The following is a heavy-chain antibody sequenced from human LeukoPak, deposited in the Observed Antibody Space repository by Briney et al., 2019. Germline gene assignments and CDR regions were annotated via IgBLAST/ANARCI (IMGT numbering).Heavy chain of an antibody. CDR2: INPSGGST. D-gene: IGHD3-3*01. V-gene: IGHV1-46*01. J-gene: IGHJ4*02. CDR3: ARGPYDFWSGYPRDYFDY. Sequence: ASVKVSCKASGYTFSSYYMQWVRQAPGQGLEWMGIINPSGGSTTYAQKFQGRVTMTRDTSTSTVYMDLSSLRSEDTAVYYCARGPYDFWSGYPRDYFDYWGQGTLVTVSS. CDR1: GYTFSSYY.